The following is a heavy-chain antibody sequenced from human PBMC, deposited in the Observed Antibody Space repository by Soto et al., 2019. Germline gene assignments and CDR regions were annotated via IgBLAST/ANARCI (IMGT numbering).Heavy chain of an antibody. V-gene: IGHV3-23*01. CDR2: ISRTGATT. CDR1: GFTFNNYA. J-gene: IGHJ4*02. Sequence: EVQLLESGGGLVQPGGSLRLSCAASGFTFNNYAMSWVRQAPGRGLEWVSGISRTGATTFYAASLKGRFTISRDNSKNTLVLQMNSLSAGDTALYFCVKDRNDYGDNENFDYWGQGVLVTVSS. D-gene: IGHD4-17*01. CDR3: VKDRNDYGDNENFDY.